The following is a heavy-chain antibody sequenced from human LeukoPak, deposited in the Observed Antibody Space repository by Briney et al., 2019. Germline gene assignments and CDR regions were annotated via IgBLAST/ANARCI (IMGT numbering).Heavy chain of an antibody. CDR1: GGSFSGYY. J-gene: IGHJ4*02. Sequence: KPSETLSLTCAVYGGSFSGYYWSWIRQPPGKGLEWIGEINHSGSTNYNPSLKSRVTISVDTSKNQFSLKLSSVTAADTAVYYCARGEGLYYYDSSAKCYFDYWGQGTLVTVSS. CDR2: INHSGST. V-gene: IGHV4-34*01. D-gene: IGHD3-22*01. CDR3: ARGEGLYYYDSSAKCYFDY.